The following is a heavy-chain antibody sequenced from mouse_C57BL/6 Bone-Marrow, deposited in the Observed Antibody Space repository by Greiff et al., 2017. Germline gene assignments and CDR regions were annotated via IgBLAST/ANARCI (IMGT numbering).Heavy chain of an antibody. CDR2: IYPRDGST. Sequence: VQLQQSGPELVKPGASVKLSCKASGYTFTSYDINWVKQRPGQGLEWIGWIYPRDGSTKSNEKFKGKATLTVDTSSSTAYMERHSLTSEDSAVYFCARLEFDGSSGDWYFDVWGTGTTVTVSA. CDR3: ARLEFDGSSGDWYFDV. V-gene: IGHV1-85*01. CDR1: GYTFTSYD. D-gene: IGHD1-1*01. J-gene: IGHJ1*03.